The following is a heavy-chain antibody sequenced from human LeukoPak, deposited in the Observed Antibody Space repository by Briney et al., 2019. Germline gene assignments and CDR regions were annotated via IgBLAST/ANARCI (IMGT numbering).Heavy chain of an antibody. D-gene: IGHD1-26*01. J-gene: IGHJ4*02. Sequence: QPGRSLRLSCAASGFTFSSYGMHWVRQAPGKGLEWVAVISYDGSNKYYADSVKGRFTISRDNSKNTLYLQMSSLRAEDTAVYYCAKGEDFDYWGQGTLVTVSS. CDR1: GFTFSSYG. V-gene: IGHV3-30*18. CDR2: ISYDGSNK. CDR3: AKGEDFDY.